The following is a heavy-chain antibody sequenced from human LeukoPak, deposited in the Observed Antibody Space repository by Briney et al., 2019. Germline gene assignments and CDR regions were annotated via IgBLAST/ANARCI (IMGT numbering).Heavy chain of an antibody. D-gene: IGHD6-6*01. CDR3: ARDRGIAARLYHYYYYMDV. CDR2: INPSDDST. Sequence: ASVKVSCKASGYTFNSSYMHWVRQAPGQGLEWMGIINPSDDSTRYAQKFQGRVTMTRDTSISTAYMELSRLRSDDTAVYYCARDRGIAARLYHYYYYMDVWGKGTTVTVSS. J-gene: IGHJ6*03. CDR1: GYTFNSSY. V-gene: IGHV1-46*02.